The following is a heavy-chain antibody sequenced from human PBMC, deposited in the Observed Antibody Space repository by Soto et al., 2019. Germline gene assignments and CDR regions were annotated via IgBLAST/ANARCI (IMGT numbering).Heavy chain of an antibody. CDR3: ARDSASYSSSSGSYWYLDL. CDR2: ISTGSASI. V-gene: IGHV3-48*02. J-gene: IGHJ2*01. CDR1: GFTFSSYG. D-gene: IGHD6-6*01. Sequence: EVQLVESGGGLVQPGGSLRLSCAASGFTFSSYGMNWVRQAPGKGLEWVSYISTGSASIYYADSVKGRFTISRDNAKNSVFLQMNSLTDEDTAVYFCARDSASYSSSSGSYWYLDLWGRGTVVAVSS.